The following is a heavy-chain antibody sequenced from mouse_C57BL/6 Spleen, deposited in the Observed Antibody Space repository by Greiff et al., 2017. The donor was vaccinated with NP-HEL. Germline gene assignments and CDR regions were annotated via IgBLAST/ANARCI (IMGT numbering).Heavy chain of an antibody. CDR2: IYPGSGST. V-gene: IGHV1-55*01. J-gene: IGHJ3*01. D-gene: IGHD1-2*01. Sequence: QVQLQQSGAELVKPGASVKMSCKASGYTFTSYWITWVKQRPGQGLEWIGDIYPGSGSTNYNEKFKSKATLTVDTSSSTAYMQLSSLTSEDSAVYYCARSRDYGAWFAYWGQGTLVTVSA. CDR3: ARSRDYGAWFAY. CDR1: GYTFTSYW.